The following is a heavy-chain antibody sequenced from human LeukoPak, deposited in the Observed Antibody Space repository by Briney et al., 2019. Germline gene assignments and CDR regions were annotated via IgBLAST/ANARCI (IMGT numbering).Heavy chain of an antibody. Sequence: PGGSLGLSCAASGFTFSSYWMNWVRQTLGKGLEWVADIKDDGSDKNYLDSVKGRFTISRDNAKNSLYLQMNSLRAEDTAVYYCARDRRERRDGYNYWGALEMWGQGTMVTVSS. J-gene: IGHJ3*02. D-gene: IGHD5-24*01. CDR2: IKDDGSDK. CDR3: ARDRRERRDGYNYWGALEM. V-gene: IGHV3-7*01. CDR1: GFTFSSYW.